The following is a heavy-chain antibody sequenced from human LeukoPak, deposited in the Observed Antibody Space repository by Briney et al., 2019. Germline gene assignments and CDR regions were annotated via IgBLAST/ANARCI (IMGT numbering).Heavy chain of an antibody. Sequence: SETLSLTCAVYGGSFSGYYWSWIRQPPGKGLEWIGEINHSGSTNYNPSLKSRVTISVDTSKNQFSLKLSSVTAADTAVYYCAKAYGSGSYYPYYYYYYMDVWSKGTTVTVSS. J-gene: IGHJ6*03. CDR1: GGSFSGYY. V-gene: IGHV4-34*01. D-gene: IGHD3-10*01. CDR2: INHSGST. CDR3: AKAYGSGSYYPYYYYYYMDV.